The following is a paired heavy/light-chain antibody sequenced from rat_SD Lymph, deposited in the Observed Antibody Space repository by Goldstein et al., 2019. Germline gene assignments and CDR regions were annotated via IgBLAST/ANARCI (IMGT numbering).Light chain of an antibody. Sequence: NIVLTQSPATLSVTPGESVSLSCRASQSIVTSIHWYQQKSNESPRLLIKYASQSISGIPSRFSGSGSGTDFTLSINRVESEDFSIFYCQQSYSSLFTFGSGTKLEIK. CDR2: YAS. J-gene: IGKJ4*01. CDR3: QQSYSSLFT. V-gene: IGKV5S10*01. CDR1: QSIVTS.
Heavy chain of an antibody. CDR3: ANLGAGYFDY. D-gene: IGHD5-1*01. CDR2: IIYDGSRT. Sequence: EVQLVESGGGLVQPGRSLKLSCAASGFTFSDYNMAWVRQAPKKGLEWVATIIYDGSRTYYRDSVKGRFTISRDNAKSTLYLQMDSLRSEDTATYYCANLGAGYFDYWGQGVMVTVSS. J-gene: IGHJ2*01. V-gene: IGHV5S10*01. CDR1: GFTFSDYN.